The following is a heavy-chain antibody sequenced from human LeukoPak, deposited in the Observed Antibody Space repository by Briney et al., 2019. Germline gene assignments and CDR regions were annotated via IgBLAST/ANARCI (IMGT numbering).Heavy chain of an antibody. CDR3: ASEYTNSGGRFDF. Sequence: PGGSLRLSCAASGFTFSDCYMHWVRQTPGKGLEWVALVWSDGNNKFYGDSVKGRFTISRDNSKNTLYLQMSSLRVDDTAVYYCASEYTNSGGRFDFWGQGTLVTVSS. CDR2: VWSDGNNK. V-gene: IGHV3-33*01. D-gene: IGHD3-16*01. J-gene: IGHJ4*02. CDR1: GFTFSDCY.